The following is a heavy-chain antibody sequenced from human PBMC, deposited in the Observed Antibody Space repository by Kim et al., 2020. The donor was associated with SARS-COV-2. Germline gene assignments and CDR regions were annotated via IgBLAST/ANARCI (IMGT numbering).Heavy chain of an antibody. D-gene: IGHD1-26*01. V-gene: IGHV3-73*01. Sequence: YAASVKGRFTISRDDSKNTAYLQMKSLKTEDTAVYYCTTAGGTTALGEVDYWGQGTLVTVSS. CDR3: TTAGGTTALGEVDY. J-gene: IGHJ4*02.